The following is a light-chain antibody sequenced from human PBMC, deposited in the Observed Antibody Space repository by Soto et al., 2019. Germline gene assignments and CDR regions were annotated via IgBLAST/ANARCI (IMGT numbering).Light chain of an antibody. CDR3: QQYNNWPPTWT. Sequence: EIVLTQSPGTLSLSPGERATLSCRASQSVSSSYLAWYHQKPGQAPRLLIYGASSRATGIPDRFSGSGSGTDFTLTISSLQSEDFAVYYCQQYNNWPPTWTFGQGTKVDI. J-gene: IGKJ1*01. CDR2: GAS. V-gene: IGKV3-20*01. CDR1: QSVSSSY.